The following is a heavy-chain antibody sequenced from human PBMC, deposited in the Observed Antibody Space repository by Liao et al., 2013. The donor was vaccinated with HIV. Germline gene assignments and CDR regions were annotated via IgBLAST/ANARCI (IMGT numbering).Heavy chain of an antibody. CDR1: GGSIGSGSYY. Sequence: QVQLQESGPGLVKPSQTLSLTCTVSGGSIGSGSYYWSWIRQPAGKGLEWIGRIYTSGSTNYNPSLKSRVTISVDTSKNQFSLKLSSVTAADTAVYYCARERIPLKFGYFDLWGRGTLVAVSS. CDR2: IYTSGST. D-gene: IGHD2-15*01. CDR3: ARERIPLKFGYFDL. J-gene: IGHJ2*01. V-gene: IGHV4-61*02.